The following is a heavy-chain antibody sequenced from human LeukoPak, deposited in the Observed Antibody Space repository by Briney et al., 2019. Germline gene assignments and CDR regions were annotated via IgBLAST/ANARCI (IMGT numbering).Heavy chain of an antibody. D-gene: IGHD6-13*01. J-gene: IGHJ4*02. CDR2: IYYSGNT. V-gene: IGHV4-39*02. CDR1: GVSISSSNSY. CDR3: ARDRSFVGSSWFFDY. Sequence: SETLSLTCTVSGVSISSSNSYWGWIRQPPGKGLEWIGSIYYSGNTYYNASLKSQVSISIDTSKNQFSLRLTSVTAADTAVYYCARDRSFVGSSWFFDYWGQGTLVTVSS.